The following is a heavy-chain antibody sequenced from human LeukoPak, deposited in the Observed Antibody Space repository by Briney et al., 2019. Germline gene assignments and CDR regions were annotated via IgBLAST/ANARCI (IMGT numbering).Heavy chain of an antibody. D-gene: IGHD5-18*01. CDR3: ARLNGYSYGAYYFDY. J-gene: IGHJ4*02. CDR2: IYTSGST. CDR1: GGSISSGSYY. V-gene: IGHV4-61*02. Sequence: SETLSLTCTVSGGSISSGSYYWSWIRQPAGKELEGIGRIYTSGSTNYNPSLKSRVTISVDTSKNQFSLKLSSVTAADTAVYYCARLNGYSYGAYYFDYWGQGTLVTVSS.